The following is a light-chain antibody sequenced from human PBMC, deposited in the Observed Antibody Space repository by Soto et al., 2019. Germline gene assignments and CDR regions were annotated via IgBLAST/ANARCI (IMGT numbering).Light chain of an antibody. CDR2: DAS. CDR1: QDISNH. CDR3: QQYVNALT. V-gene: IGKV1-33*01. Sequence: DIQMTQSPSSLSASAGDRVTITCQASQDISNHLNWYQQKAGKAPKLLTNDASNLEAGVAGRISGSGAGTDFTLTISSLQPEDIATYYCQQYVNALTFGGGTKVEIK. J-gene: IGKJ4*01.